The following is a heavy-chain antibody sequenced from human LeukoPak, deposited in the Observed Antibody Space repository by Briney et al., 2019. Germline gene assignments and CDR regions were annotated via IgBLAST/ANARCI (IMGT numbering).Heavy chain of an antibody. J-gene: IGHJ5*02. D-gene: IGHD6-13*01. CDR1: GYTLTELS. CDR2: FDPEDGET. V-gene: IGHV1-24*01. CDR3: ATAGSSSWYHQQSYNWFDP. Sequence: GASVKVSCKVSGYTLTELSMHWVRQAPGKGLEWMGGFDPEDGETIYAQKFQGRVTMTEDTSTDTAYMELSSLRSEDTAVYYCATAGSSSWYHQQSYNWFDPWGQGTLVPSPQ.